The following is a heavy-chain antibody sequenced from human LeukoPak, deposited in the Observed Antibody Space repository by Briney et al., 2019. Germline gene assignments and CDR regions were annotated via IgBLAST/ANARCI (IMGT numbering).Heavy chain of an antibody. CDR1: EFTFSSYT. CDR3: VWGHYGDY. CDR2: ISSSSSFI. J-gene: IGHJ4*02. Sequence: PGGSLRLSCVASEFTFSSYTMNWVRQAPGKGLEWVSAISSSSSFIYYADSVRGRFTISRDNAKNSLYLQMNSLRAEDTAVYYCVWGHYGDYTGQGTLVTVSS. D-gene: IGHD1-26*01. V-gene: IGHV3-21*06.